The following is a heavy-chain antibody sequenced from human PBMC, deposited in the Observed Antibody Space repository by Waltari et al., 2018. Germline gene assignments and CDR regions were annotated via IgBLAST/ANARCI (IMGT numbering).Heavy chain of an antibody. CDR1: GGSFSGYY. CDR3: ARRMSGYCSGGSCYRGYFDY. D-gene: IGHD2-15*01. V-gene: IGHV4-34*01. J-gene: IGHJ4*02. Sequence: QVQLQQWGAGLLKPSETLSLTCAVYGGSFSGYYWSWIRQPTGKGLEWIGEINHSGSTNHSPALKSRVTISVYTSKNQFSRKLSSVTAADTAVYYCARRMSGYCSGGSCYRGYFDYWGQGTLVTVSS. CDR2: INHSGST.